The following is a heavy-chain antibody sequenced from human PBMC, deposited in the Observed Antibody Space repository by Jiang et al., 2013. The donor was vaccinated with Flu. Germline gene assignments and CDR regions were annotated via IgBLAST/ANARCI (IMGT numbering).Heavy chain of an antibody. CDR1: GFTFSSYS. CDR2: ISGSSGTI. D-gene: IGHD1-26*01. V-gene: IGHV3-48*01. Sequence: QLVESGGGLVQPGGSLRLSCAASGFTFSSYSMNWVRQAPGKGLEWVSYISGSSGTIYYADSVKGRFTISRDNAKNSLYLQMNSLRAEDTAVYYCARDRPGELLLYWGQGTLVTVSS. J-gene: IGHJ4*02. CDR3: ARDRPGELLLY.